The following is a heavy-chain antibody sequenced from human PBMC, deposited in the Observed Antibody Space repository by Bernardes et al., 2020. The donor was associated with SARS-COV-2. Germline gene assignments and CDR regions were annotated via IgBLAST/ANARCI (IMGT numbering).Heavy chain of an antibody. J-gene: IGHJ4*02. CDR1: GGSISSDYWNYY. V-gene: IGHV4-59*08. D-gene: IGHD3-16*01. Sequence: SETLSLTCTVSGGSISSDYWNYYWSWIRQPPGKGLEWIGYIYYSGSTNYNPSLTSRVTISLDMSKNQVSLKLSSVTAADTAVYYCAGGGGYWGQGALVTVSS. CDR2: IYYSGST. CDR3: AGGGGY.